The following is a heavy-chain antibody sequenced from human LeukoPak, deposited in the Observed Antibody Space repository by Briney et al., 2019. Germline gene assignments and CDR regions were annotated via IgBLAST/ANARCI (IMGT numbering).Heavy chain of an antibody. CDR3: ARDIRFLEWLFKNTFDY. J-gene: IGHJ4*02. CDR2: IKRDGSEK. CDR1: GFTFSSYW. D-gene: IGHD3-3*01. Sequence: GSLRLSCAASGFTFSSYWMSWVRQAPGKGLEWVANIKRDGSEKYYVDSVKGRFTISRDNAKNSLYLQMNSLRAEDTAVYYCARDIRFLEWLFKNTFDYWGQGTLVTVSS. V-gene: IGHV3-7*01.